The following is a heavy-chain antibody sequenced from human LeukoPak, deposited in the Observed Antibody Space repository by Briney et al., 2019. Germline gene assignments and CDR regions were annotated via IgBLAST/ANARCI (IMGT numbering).Heavy chain of an antibody. D-gene: IGHD1-26*01. V-gene: IGHV3-64*01. CDR2: ISSNGGST. Sequence: GGSLRLSCAASGFTFSSYSMNWVRQAPGKGLEYVSAISSNGGSTYYANSVKGRFTISRDNSKNTLYLQMGSLRAEDMAVYYCARGGLSLGYWGQGTLVTVSS. CDR1: GFTFSSYS. CDR3: ARGGLSLGY. J-gene: IGHJ4*02.